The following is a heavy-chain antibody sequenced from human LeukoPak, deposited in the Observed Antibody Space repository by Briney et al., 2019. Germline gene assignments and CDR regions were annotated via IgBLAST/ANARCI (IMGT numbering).Heavy chain of an antibody. D-gene: IGHD3-3*01. J-gene: IGHJ6*02. CDR1: GFTFSSYW. CDR3: AREHRGYDFWSGYSEYYYYGMDV. V-gene: IGHV3-7*01. CDR2: IKQDGSEK. Sequence: QTGGSLRLSCAASGFTFSSYWMSWVRQAPGKGLEWVANIKQDGSEKYYVDSVKGRFTISRDNAKNSLYLQMNSLRAEDTAVYYCAREHRGYDFWSGYSEYYYYGMDVWGQGTTVTVSS.